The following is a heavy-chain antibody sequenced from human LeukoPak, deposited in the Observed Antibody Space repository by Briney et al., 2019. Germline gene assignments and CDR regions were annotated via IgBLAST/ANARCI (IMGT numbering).Heavy chain of an antibody. D-gene: IGHD3-10*01. CDR3: ARDPQYYSGSGRNPNAFDI. CDR2: ISAYNGNT. V-gene: IGHV1-18*01. J-gene: IGHJ3*02. CDR1: GYTFTSYG. Sequence: ASVKVSCKASGYTFTSYGIIWVRQAPGQGLEWMGWISAYNGNTNYAQKLQGRVTITTDTSTSTAYMELRSLRSDDTDVYYCARDPQYYSGSGRNPNAFDIWGQGTMVTVSS.